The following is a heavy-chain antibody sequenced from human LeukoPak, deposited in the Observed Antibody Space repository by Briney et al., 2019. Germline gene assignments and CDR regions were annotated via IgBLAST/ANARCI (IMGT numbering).Heavy chain of an antibody. D-gene: IGHD1-26*01. J-gene: IGHJ4*02. CDR2: IYYTGST. CDR3: VKSGGYGLIDY. CDR1: GGSISSSSYY. Sequence: PSETLSLTCTVSGGSISSSSYYWGWIRQPPGKGLEWIGNIYYTGSTYYNASLQSRVTISIDMSKNQFSLRLNSVTAADTAMYYCVKSGGYGLIDYWGQGTLVTVSS. V-gene: IGHV4-39*01.